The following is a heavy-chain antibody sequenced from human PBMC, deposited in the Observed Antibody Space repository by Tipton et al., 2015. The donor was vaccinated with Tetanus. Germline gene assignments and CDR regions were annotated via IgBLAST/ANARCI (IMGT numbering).Heavy chain of an antibody. CDR2: INHRGGT. D-gene: IGHD4-17*01. CDR1: GGSSSGFY. V-gene: IGHV4-34*01. J-gene: IGHJ4*02. Sequence: TLSLTCAVSGGSSSGFYWSWIRQPPGKGLEWIGEINHRGGTSYNPSLKSRVTISVDTSKSQFSLNLTSVTAVDTAVYYCARDERYGDYAYWGQGALVTVSS. CDR3: ARDERYGDYAY.